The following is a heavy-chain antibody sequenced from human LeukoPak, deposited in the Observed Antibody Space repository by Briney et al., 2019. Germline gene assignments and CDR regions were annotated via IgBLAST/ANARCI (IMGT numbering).Heavy chain of an antibody. CDR1: GFTFSSYG. J-gene: IGHJ4*02. D-gene: IGHD3-3*01. CDR3: AKGRDDFWSGYYSFDY. V-gene: IGHV3-30*02. Sequence: GGSLRLSCAASGFTFSSYGMHWVRQAPGEGLEWVAFIRYDGSNKYYADSVKGRFTISRDNSKNTLYLQMNSLRAEDTAVYYCAKGRDDFWSGYYSFDYWGQGTLVTVSS. CDR2: IRYDGSNK.